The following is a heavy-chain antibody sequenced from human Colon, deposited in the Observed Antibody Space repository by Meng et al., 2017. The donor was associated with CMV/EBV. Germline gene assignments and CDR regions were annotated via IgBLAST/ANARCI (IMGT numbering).Heavy chain of an antibody. D-gene: IGHD2-2*01. Sequence: FSFSTYRMNWVRQAPGKGRVWVSRLNSDGNTTNYADSVKGRFIISRDNAKNTLYLQMNSLRAEDTAVYYCARALDCSSSSCPRAFDSWGQGTLVTVSS. CDR1: FSFSTYR. CDR3: ARALDCSSSSCPRAFDS. J-gene: IGHJ4*02. V-gene: IGHV3-74*01. CDR2: LNSDGNTT.